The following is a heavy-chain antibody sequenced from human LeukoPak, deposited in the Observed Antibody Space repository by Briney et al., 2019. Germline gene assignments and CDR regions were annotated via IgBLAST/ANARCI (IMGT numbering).Heavy chain of an antibody. Sequence: SETLSLTCTVSGGSISNYYWTFIRQPPGKELEWIGYINYSGKTFYNPSLKSRLTISIDTPSNQFSLKLTSVIAADTAVHFCARVSTNGLSNWFDPWGQGTLVTVSS. CDR2: INYSGKT. V-gene: IGHV4-59*01. D-gene: IGHD2-8*01. CDR3: ARVSTNGLSNWFDP. CDR1: GGSISNYY. J-gene: IGHJ5*02.